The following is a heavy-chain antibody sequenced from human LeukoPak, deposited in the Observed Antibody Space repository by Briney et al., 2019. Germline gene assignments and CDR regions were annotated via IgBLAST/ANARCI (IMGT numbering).Heavy chain of an antibody. CDR1: GFTFSAYT. CDR3: AKGNHLVDY. V-gene: IGHV3-21*01. D-gene: IGHD6-6*01. Sequence: GGSLRLSCAASGFTFSAYTMTWVRQAPGKGLDWVSSISPSSNDIYYADSVKGRFTISRDNAKNSLYLLMNSLRVEDTAIYYCAKGNHLVDYWGQGTLVTVSS. J-gene: IGHJ4*02. CDR2: ISPSSNDI.